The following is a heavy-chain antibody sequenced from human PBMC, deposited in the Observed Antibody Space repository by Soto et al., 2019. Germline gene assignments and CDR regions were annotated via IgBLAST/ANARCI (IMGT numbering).Heavy chain of an antibody. CDR2: IYNSGST. D-gene: IGHD4-17*01. CDR3: ARGFTNDYRLGDQFDF. J-gene: IGHJ4*02. CDR1: GGSISSGGYY. V-gene: IGHV4-31*03. Sequence: PSETLSLTCTVSGGSISSGGYYWSWIRQHPGKGLEWIGYIYNSGSTYYNPSLKSRLTISLDTSKSHFSLKLTSVTAADTAVYYCARGFTNDYRLGDQFDFWGQGTLVTVSS.